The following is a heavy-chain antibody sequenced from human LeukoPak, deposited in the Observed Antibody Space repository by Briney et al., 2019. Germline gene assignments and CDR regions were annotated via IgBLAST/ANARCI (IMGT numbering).Heavy chain of an antibody. CDR3: AKVDPPIIAGAGGDAFEI. CDR1: AHRFTNFG. D-gene: IGHD1-26*01. Sequence: GASVKVSCKASAHRFTNFGITWVRQAPGQGLEWMGSTTPYDDNPEYGKKFQGRVTMTTDTSTDTAYLEVSSLRPDDTAVYYCAKVDPPIIAGAGGDAFEIWGQGTLVTVSS. CDR2: TTPYDDNP. J-gene: IGHJ3*02. V-gene: IGHV1-18*01.